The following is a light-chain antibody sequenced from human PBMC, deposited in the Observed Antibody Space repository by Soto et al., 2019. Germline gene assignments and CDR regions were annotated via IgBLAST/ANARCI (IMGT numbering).Light chain of an antibody. CDR3: QQYKTYPGT. Sequence: DIQMTQSPSTLSASVGDRVTITCRASETISTWLAWYQQKPGKAPNLLIYKASTLGSGVPSRFIGSGSGTEFTLTIRGLPADDFATYYCQQYKTYPGTFGPGTKVEIK. V-gene: IGKV1-5*03. J-gene: IGKJ1*01. CDR2: KAS. CDR1: ETISTW.